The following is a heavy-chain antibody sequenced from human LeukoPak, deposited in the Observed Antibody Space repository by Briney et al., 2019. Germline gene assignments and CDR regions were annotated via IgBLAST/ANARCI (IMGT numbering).Heavy chain of an antibody. J-gene: IGHJ4*02. CDR3: ARDFSKWLRYEVDYFDY. CDR2: IYSGGST. D-gene: IGHD5-12*01. CDR1: GFTVSSNY. Sequence: QSGGSLILSCAASGFTVSSNYMSWVRQAPGKGLEWVSVIYSGGSTYYADSVKGRFTISRDNSKNTLYLQMNSLRAEDTAVYYCARDFSKWLRYEVDYFDYWGQGTLVTVSS. V-gene: IGHV3-53*01.